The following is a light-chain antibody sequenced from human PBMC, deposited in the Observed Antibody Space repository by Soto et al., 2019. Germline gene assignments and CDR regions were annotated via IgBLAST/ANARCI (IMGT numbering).Light chain of an antibody. CDR2: GAS. J-gene: IGKJ5*01. CDR3: QQYVSSPPRIT. V-gene: IGKV3-20*01. CDR1: QSVSSSY. Sequence: EIVLTQSPGTLSLSPGERATLSCRASQSVSSSYLAWYQQKPGQAPRLLIYGASSRATGIPDRFSGSGSGTDFTLTISRREPEDFAVYYCQQYVSSPPRITFGQGTRLEIK.